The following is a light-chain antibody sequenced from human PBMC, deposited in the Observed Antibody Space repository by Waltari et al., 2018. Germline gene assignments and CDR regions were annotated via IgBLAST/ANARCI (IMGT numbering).Light chain of an antibody. V-gene: IGKV1-27*01. J-gene: IGKJ1*01. CDR1: QGISNH. CDR2: AAS. CDR3: QRYNHVPWT. Sequence: DIQMTQSPSSLSASVGDKVTITCRASQGISNHLAWYQQKPGKVPKLLIYAASTLKSGVPSRFSGSGSGTDFTLTITSLQPEDLATYYCQRYNHVPWTFGPGTNVEIK.